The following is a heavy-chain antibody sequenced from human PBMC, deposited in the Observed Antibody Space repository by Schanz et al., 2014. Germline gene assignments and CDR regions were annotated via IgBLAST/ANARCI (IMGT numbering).Heavy chain of an antibody. Sequence: EVQVVESGGGLVQPGGSLRLSCEASGFTLTSYALTWVRQAPGKGLEWVAGISGSGGSTDYADSVKGRFIIPRDNSKNTLYLQMNSPRAEDTAVYYCARDRELLALGYFDYWGQGALVTVSS. CDR3: ARDRELLALGYFDY. CDR2: ISGSGGST. CDR1: GFTLTSYA. D-gene: IGHD1-26*01. J-gene: IGHJ4*02. V-gene: IGHV3-23*04.